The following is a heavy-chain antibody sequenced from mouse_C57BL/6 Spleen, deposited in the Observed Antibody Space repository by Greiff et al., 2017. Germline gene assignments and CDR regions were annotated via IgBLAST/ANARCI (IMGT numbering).Heavy chain of an antibody. Sequence: QVQLQQSGAELMKPGASVKLSCKATGYTFTGYWIEWVKQRPGHGLEWIGEILPGSGSTNYNEKFKGKATFNADTSSNTAYMQRSSLTTEDSAIYYCSRALITTVVGYYAMDYWGQGTSVTVSS. CDR1: GYTFTGYW. V-gene: IGHV1-9*01. CDR3: SRALITTVVGYYAMDY. D-gene: IGHD1-1*01. CDR2: ILPGSGST. J-gene: IGHJ4*01.